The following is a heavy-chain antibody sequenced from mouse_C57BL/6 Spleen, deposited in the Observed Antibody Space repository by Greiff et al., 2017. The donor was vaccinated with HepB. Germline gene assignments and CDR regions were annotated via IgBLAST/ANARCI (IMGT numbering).Heavy chain of an antibody. CDR3: ARETTVVEGYYFDY. CDR1: GFSLTSYA. CDR2: IWTGGGT. J-gene: IGHJ2*01. Sequence: VQLQQSGPGLVAPSQSLSITCTVSGFSLTSYAISWVRQPPGKGLEWLGVIWTGGGTNYNSALKSRLSISKDNSKSQVFLKMNSLQTDDTARYYCARETTVVEGYYFDYWGQGTTLTVSS. D-gene: IGHD1-1*01. V-gene: IGHV2-9-1*01.